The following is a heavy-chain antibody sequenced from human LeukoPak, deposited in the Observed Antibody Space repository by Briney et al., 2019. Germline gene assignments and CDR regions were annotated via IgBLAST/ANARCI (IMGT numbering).Heavy chain of an antibody. D-gene: IGHD2/OR15-2a*01. CDR2: ISYDGSNK. CDR1: GFTFSSYG. J-gene: IGHJ4*02. Sequence: GGSLRLSCAASGFTFSSYGMHWVRQAPGKGLEWVAVISYDGSNKYYADSVKGRFTISRDNSKNALYLQMNSLRAEDRAVYYCQSENLDYWGQGTLVTVSS. CDR3: QSENLDY. V-gene: IGHV3-30*03.